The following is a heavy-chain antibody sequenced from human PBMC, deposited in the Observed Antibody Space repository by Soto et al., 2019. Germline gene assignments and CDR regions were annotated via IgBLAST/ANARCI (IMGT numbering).Heavy chain of an antibody. Sequence: SVKVSCKASGGTFSSYAISWVRQAPGQGLEWMGGIIPIFGTANYAQKFQGRVTITADESTSTAYMELSSLRSEDTAVYYCASSSSSLSSQVYYYGMDVWGQGTTVTV. CDR1: GGTFSSYA. D-gene: IGHD6-6*01. CDR3: ASSSSSLSSQVYYYGMDV. J-gene: IGHJ6*02. V-gene: IGHV1-69*13. CDR2: IIPIFGTA.